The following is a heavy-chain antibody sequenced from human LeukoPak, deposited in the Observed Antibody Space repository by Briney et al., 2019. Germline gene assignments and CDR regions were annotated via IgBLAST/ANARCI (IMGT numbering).Heavy chain of an antibody. J-gene: IGHJ4*02. CDR2: ITASGDNT. D-gene: IGHD2/OR15-2a*01. Sequence: PGGSLRLSCEASGFPFTTYAMTWVRQAPGKGLEWVSLITASGDNTYYPDSMKGRFSISRDNSKNTVYLQMSSLRADDTAVYYCVKRNSYHFDSWGQGTLVTVSS. CDR3: VKRNSYHFDS. V-gene: IGHV3-23*01. CDR1: GFPFTTYA.